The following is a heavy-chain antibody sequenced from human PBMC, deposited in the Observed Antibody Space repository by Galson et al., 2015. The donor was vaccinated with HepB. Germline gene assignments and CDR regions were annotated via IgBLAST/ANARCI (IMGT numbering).Heavy chain of an antibody. CDR1: GYTFSSYS. D-gene: IGHD2-15*01. V-gene: IGHV1-18*01. CDR3: ARGALVAVVGATQNNWFDP. Sequence: SVKVSCKASGYTFSSYSITWVRQAPGQGLEWMGWISAYDGNTEYAQNLQCRLTMTTDTSRTTAYMELRSLRSDDTAVYYCARGALVAVVGATQNNWFDPWGLGTLVTVSS. J-gene: IGHJ5*02. CDR2: ISAYDGNT.